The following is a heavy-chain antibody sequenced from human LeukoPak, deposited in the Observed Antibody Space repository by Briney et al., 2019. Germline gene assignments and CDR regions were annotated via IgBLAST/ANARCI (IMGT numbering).Heavy chain of an antibody. CDR2: FYHSGIT. V-gene: IGHV4-38-2*02. J-gene: IGHJ6*03. CDR1: GYSISSGYF. Sequence: PSETLSLTCTVSGYSISSGYFWGWIRQPPGKGLEWIGSFYHSGITYYNPSLKSRVTISVEMSKNQFSLKLSSVTAADTAVYYCARGVTTTSIYYYYYYMDVWGKGTTVTVSS. CDR3: ARGVTTTSIYYYYYYMDV. D-gene: IGHD4-17*01.